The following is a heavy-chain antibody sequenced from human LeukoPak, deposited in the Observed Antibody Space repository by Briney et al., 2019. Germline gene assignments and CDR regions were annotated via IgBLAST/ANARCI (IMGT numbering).Heavy chain of an antibody. CDR3: ARLEGSSFAGVVVVPAAAAFDY. J-gene: IGHJ4*02. CDR2: IHYSGST. V-gene: IGHV4-59*12. CDR1: GGSITSYY. D-gene: IGHD2-2*01. Sequence: SETLSLTCTVSGGSITSYYWSWIRQPPGKGLEWIGYIHYSGSTNYNPSLKSRVTISVDTSKNQFSLKLSSVTAADTAVYYCARLEGSSFAGVVVVPAAAAFDYWGQGTLVTVSS.